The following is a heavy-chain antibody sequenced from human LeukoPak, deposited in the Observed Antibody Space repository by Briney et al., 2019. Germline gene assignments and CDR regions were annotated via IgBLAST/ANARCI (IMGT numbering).Heavy chain of an antibody. V-gene: IGHV4-39*07. Sequence: KTSETLSLTCTVSGGSISSSSYYWSWIRQPPGKGLEWIGEINHSGSTNYNPSLKSRVTISVDTSKNQFSLKLSSVTAADTAVYYCARSADGYSYWGTSSYWYFDLWGRGTLVTVSS. CDR3: ARSADGYSYWGTSSYWYFDL. J-gene: IGHJ2*01. CDR2: INHSGST. D-gene: IGHD5-24*01. CDR1: GGSISSSSYY.